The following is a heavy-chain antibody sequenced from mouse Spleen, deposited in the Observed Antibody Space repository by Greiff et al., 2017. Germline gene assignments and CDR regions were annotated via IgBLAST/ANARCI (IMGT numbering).Heavy chain of an antibody. CDR2: ISSGGSYT. CDR1: GFAFSSYD. J-gene: IGHJ3*01. CDR3: ATGYGNYEGFAY. D-gene: IGHD2-10*02. Sequence: EVKLVESGGGLVKPGGSLKLSCAASGFAFSSYDMSWVRQTPEKRLEWVATISSGGSYTYYPDSVKGRFTISRDNARNTLYLQMSSLRSEDTALYYCATGYGNYEGFAYWGQGTLVTVSA. V-gene: IGHV5-9*02.